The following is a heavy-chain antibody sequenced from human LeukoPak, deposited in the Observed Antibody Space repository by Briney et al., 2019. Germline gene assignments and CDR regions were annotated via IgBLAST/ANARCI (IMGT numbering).Heavy chain of an antibody. CDR3: ARHRAERGGIMILGEVTTYYMDV. CDR1: GGPISSGSYY. V-gene: IGHV4-61*09. CDR2: IQASGST. D-gene: IGHD3-3*01. Sequence: SETLSLTCTVSGGPISSGSYYWSWIRQPAGKGLEWIGQIQASGSTNYNPSLKSRVTISVDPSKNQFSLKLSSVTAAETAVYYCARHRAERGGIMILGEVTTYYMDVWGKGTTVTVSS. J-gene: IGHJ6*03.